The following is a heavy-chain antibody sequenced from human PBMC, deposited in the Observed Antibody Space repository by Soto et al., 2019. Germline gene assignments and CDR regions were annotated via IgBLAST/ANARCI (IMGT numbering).Heavy chain of an antibody. CDR2: INAGRGKT. CDR1: GFSFTSYS. V-gene: IGHV1-3*01. D-gene: IGHD4-17*01. CDR3: ARWIDNGYFDY. Sequence: QGQLVQSGAEVKKPGASVKVSCGTSGFSFTSYSFHWVRQAPAQGLQWMGWINAGRGKTKYSQQFQGRVSFTWDTSANTVYMELCRLTSEDTSVFYCARWIDNGYFDYWGQGTLVTVSA. J-gene: IGHJ4*02.